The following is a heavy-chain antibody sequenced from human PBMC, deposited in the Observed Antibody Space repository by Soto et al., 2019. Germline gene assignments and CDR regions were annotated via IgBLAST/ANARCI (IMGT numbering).Heavy chain of an antibody. CDR2: INHSGST. Sequence: QVQLQPWGAGLLKPSETLSLTCAVYGGSFSGYYWNWIRQPPGKGLEWIGEINHSGSTNYNPSLKSRVTISVDTSKNQSSLKLSSVTAADTAVYYCARGWGRIFDYWGQGTLVTVSS. V-gene: IGHV4-34*01. J-gene: IGHJ4*02. CDR3: ARGWGRIFDY. CDR1: GGSFSGYY. D-gene: IGHD7-27*01.